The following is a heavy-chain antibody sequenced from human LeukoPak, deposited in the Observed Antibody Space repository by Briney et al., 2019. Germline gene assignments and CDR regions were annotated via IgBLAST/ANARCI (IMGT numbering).Heavy chain of an antibody. D-gene: IGHD1-26*01. CDR1: GFTLSSNY. CDR3: ASWGDSGSYFRY. Sequence: GGAPRLSCAASGFTLSSNYMSWGRQAPGEGLGWVSVIYSGGSTYYADSVKGRFTISRDNSKNTLYLQMNSLRAEDTAVYYCASWGDSGSYFRYWGQGTLVTVSS. CDR2: IYSGGST. V-gene: IGHV3-66*01. J-gene: IGHJ4*02.